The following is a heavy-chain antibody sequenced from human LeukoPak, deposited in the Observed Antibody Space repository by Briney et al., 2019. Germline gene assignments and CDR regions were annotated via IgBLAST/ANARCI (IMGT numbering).Heavy chain of an antibody. J-gene: IGHJ3*02. CDR3: SRDIVVVTGIRWGDAFDI. V-gene: IGHV1-69*13. CDR1: GGTFSSYA. Sequence: SVKVSCKASGGTFSSYAISWVRQAPGQGLEWMGGIIPIFGTANYAQKFQGRVTITADESTSTAYMELSSLRSEDTAVYYCSRDIVVVTGIRWGDAFDIWGQGTMVTVSS. CDR2: IIPIFGTA. D-gene: IGHD2-21*02.